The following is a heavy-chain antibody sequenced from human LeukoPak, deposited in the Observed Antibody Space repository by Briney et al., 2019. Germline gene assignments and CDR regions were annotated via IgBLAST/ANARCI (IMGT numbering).Heavy chain of an antibody. V-gene: IGHV3-21*01. D-gene: IGHD6-6*01. J-gene: IGHJ3*02. CDR2: ISSSSSYI. CDR1: GFTFSSYS. CDR3: ARFYSSSSGGNDAFDI. Sequence: PGGSLRLSCAASGFTFSSYSMNWVRQAPGKGLEWVSSISSSSSYIYYADSVKGRFTISRENAKNSLYLQMNSLRAGDTAVYYCARFYSSSSGGNDAFDIWGQGTMVTVSS.